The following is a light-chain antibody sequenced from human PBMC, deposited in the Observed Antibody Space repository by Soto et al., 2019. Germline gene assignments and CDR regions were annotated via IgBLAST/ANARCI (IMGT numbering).Light chain of an antibody. J-gene: IGLJ1*01. V-gene: IGLV2-11*01. CDR1: SSDVGGYNY. CDR2: DVS. Sequence: QSVLTQPRSVSGSPGQSVTISCTGTSSDVGGYNYVSWYQQHPGKAPKLMIYDVSKRPSGVPDRFSGSKSGNTASLTISGLQAEVEADYYCCSYAGSRYVFGTGTKVTVL. CDR3: CSYAGSRYV.